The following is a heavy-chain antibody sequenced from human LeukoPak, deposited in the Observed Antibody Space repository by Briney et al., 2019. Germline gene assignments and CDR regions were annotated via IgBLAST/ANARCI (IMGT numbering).Heavy chain of an antibody. V-gene: IGHV4-59*08. J-gene: IGHJ4*02. CDR3: ARSYYYDYRQIDY. Sequence: SETLSLTCTVSGGSISSYYWSWIRQPPGKGLEWIGYIYYSGSTNYNPSLKSRVTISVDTSKNQFSLNLYSVTAADTAVFYCARSYYYDYRQIDYWGQGTLVTVSS. CDR1: GGSISSYY. CDR2: IYYSGST. D-gene: IGHD3-22*01.